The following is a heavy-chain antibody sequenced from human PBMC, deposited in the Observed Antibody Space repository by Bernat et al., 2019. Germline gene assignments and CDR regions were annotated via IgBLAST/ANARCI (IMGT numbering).Heavy chain of an antibody. D-gene: IGHD6-19*01. CDR1: GFTFSSYG. V-gene: IGHV3-30*18. Sequence: QVQLVESGVGVVQPGRSLRLSCAASGFTFSSYGMHGVRQAPGQGLEWVAVISYDGSTKYDAASVKGRFTISRDKSSNTLYLQMNSLIAADTAVYYCAKDGGGYGDYVYDRGQGTLVTVSS. CDR2: ISYDGSTK. CDR3: AKDGGGYGDYVYD. J-gene: IGHJ4*02.